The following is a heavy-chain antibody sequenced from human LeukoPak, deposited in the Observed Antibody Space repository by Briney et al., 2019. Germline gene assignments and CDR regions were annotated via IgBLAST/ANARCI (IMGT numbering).Heavy chain of an antibody. Sequence: GGSLRLSCAASGFTVSSNYMNWVRQAPGKGLEWVSVIYDGGSTDYADSVKGRFTISRNNSKNMLYLQMNSLRAEDTAVYYCARGYSYGYIRYWGQGTLVTVSS. V-gene: IGHV3-66*01. CDR3: ARGYSYGYIRY. J-gene: IGHJ4*02. CDR1: GFTVSSNY. CDR2: IYDGGST. D-gene: IGHD5-18*01.